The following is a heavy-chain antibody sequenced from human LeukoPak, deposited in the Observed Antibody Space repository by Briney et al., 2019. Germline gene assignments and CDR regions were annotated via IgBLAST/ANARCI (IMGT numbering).Heavy chain of an antibody. Sequence: SETLSLTCAVYGGSFSGYYWSWIRQPPGKGLEWIGEINHSGSTNYNPSLKSRVTISVDTSKNQFSLKLSSVTAADTAAYYCAKPGRPRDAFDIWGQGTMVTVSS. CDR1: GGSFSGYY. J-gene: IGHJ3*02. CDR2: INHSGST. D-gene: IGHD1-14*01. CDR3: AKPGRPRDAFDI. V-gene: IGHV4-34*01.